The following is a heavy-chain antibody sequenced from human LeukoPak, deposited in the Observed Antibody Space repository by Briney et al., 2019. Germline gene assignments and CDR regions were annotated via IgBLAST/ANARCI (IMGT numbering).Heavy chain of an antibody. CDR3: ARVGKYCGGDCYSVKY. V-gene: IGHV4-30-4*08. D-gene: IGHD2-21*01. J-gene: IGHJ4*02. CDR2: IYYSGGT. Sequence: KPSETLSLTCTVSSGSISSGDYYWSWIRQPPGKGLEWIGYIYYSGGTYYNPSLKSRVTISVDTSKNQFSLNLRSVTAADTAVYYCARVGKYCGGDCYSVKYWGQGTLVTVSS. CDR1: SGSISSGDYY.